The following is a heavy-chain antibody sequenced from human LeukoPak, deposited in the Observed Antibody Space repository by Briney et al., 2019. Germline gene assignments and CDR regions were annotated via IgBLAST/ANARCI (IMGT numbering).Heavy chain of an antibody. CDR2: VSKDGNNI. J-gene: IGHJ4*02. V-gene: IGHV3-30*09. CDR1: GFDFINFH. Sequence: GGSLRLSCAASGFDFINFHIHWVRQAPGKGLEWLAFVSKDGNNIYYADSVKGRFAISRDNSKSTLYLQMNSLRADDTAIYYCARDFLWLVDYWGQGTLVTVSS. CDR3: ARDFLWLVDY. D-gene: IGHD6-19*01.